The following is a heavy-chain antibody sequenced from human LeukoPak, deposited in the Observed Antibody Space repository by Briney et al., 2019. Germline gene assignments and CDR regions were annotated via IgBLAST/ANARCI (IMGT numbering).Heavy chain of an antibody. Sequence: ASVKVSCKASGYTFTSYDINWVRQATGQGLEWMGWMNPNSGNTGYAQKFQGRVTMTRNTSISTAYMELSSLRSEDTAVYYCARDLGGSSGWYWNYYYYYMDVWAKGPRSPSP. D-gene: IGHD6-19*01. CDR2: MNPNSGNT. J-gene: IGHJ6*03. CDR3: ARDLGGSSGWYWNYYYYYMDV. CDR1: GYTFTSYD. V-gene: IGHV1-8*01.